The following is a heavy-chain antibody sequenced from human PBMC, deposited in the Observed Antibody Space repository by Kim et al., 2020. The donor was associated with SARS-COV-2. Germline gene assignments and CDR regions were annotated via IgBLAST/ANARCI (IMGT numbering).Heavy chain of an antibody. Sequence: LKSRVTISVDTSKNQFSLKLSSVTAADTAVYYCAREGIAVAEHYYYGMDVWGQGTTVTVSS. D-gene: IGHD6-19*01. V-gene: IGHV4-39*07. J-gene: IGHJ6*02. CDR3: AREGIAVAEHYYYGMDV.